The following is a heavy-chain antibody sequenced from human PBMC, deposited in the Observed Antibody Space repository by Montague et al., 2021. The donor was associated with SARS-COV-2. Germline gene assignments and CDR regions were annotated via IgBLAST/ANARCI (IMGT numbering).Heavy chain of an antibody. D-gene: IGHD1-14*01. V-gene: IGHV3-53*04. Sequence: SLRLSCASSGFIVSGNYMRWVRQAPGKGLDWVSVIYTGGTTFYAGSVKGRFTISRHNADNTLYLQMNSLRDDDTAVYYCAAGIGNNALAYWGQGTLVTVSS. J-gene: IGHJ4*02. CDR2: IYTGGTT. CDR1: GFIVSGNY. CDR3: AAGIGNNALAY.